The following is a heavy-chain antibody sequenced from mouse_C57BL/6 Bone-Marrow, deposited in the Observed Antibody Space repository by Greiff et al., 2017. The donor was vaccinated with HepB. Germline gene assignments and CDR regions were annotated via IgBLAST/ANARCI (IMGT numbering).Heavy chain of an antibody. J-gene: IGHJ3*01. V-gene: IGHV1-64*01. CDR3: ARGDDGCCGFAY. CDR2: IHPNSGST. Sequence: QVQLQQPGAELVKPGASVKLSCKASGYTFTSYWMHWVKQRPGKGLEWIGMIHPNSGSTNYNEKFKSKATLTVDKSSSTAYMQLSSLTSEDSAVYYYARGDDGCCGFAYWGQGTLVTVSA. CDR1: GYTFTSYW. D-gene: IGHD1-2*01.